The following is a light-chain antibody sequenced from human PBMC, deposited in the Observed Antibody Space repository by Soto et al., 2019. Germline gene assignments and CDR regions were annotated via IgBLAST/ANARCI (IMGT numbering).Light chain of an antibody. Sequence: EVVMRQSPATLYVSPGEGATLSCRASQGIGDTLAWYQHKPGQTPRLLIYDTSTRATGVPTRFSGSRSGAEFTLTINSLQSEDSAVYYCQPYNNWPLTFGGGTKVEIK. CDR3: QPYNNWPLT. CDR1: QGIGDT. J-gene: IGKJ4*01. CDR2: DTS. V-gene: IGKV3-15*01.